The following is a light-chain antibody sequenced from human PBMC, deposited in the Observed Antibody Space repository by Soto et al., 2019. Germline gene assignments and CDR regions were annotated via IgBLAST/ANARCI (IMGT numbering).Light chain of an antibody. CDR1: SSDVGSYNL. CDR2: EGS. J-gene: IGLJ1*01. Sequence: SALTQPASVSGSPGQSITIFCTGTSSDVGSYNLVSWYQQHPGKAPKLMIYEGSKRPSGVSNRFSGSKSGNTASLTISGLQAEDEADYYCCSYAGSSTSLYVFGTGTKVTVL. CDR3: CSYAGSSTSLYV. V-gene: IGLV2-23*01.